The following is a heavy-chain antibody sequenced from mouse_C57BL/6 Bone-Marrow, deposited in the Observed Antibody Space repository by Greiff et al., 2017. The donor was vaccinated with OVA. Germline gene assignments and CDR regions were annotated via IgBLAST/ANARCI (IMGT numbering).Heavy chain of an antibody. D-gene: IGHD2-5*01. CDR3: ARYWSNYDAMDY. CDR1: GYTFTDYY. Sequence: QVQLQQSGAELVRPGASVKLSCKASGYTFTDYYINWVKQRPGQGLEWIARIYPGSGNTYYNEKFKGKATLTAEKSSSTAYMQLSSLTSEDSAVYFCARYWSNYDAMDYWGQGTSVTVSS. V-gene: IGHV1-76*01. CDR2: IYPGSGNT. J-gene: IGHJ4*01.